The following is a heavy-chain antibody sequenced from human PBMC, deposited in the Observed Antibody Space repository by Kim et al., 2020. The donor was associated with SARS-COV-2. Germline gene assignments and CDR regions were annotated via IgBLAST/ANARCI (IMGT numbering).Heavy chain of an antibody. D-gene: IGHD3-3*01. J-gene: IGHJ4*02. CDR3: TRHGGYEYDY. Sequence: ATAYAASVKGRLTISRDDSKNTAYLQMNSLKTEDTAVYYCTRHGGYEYDYWGQGTLVTVSS. CDR2: AT. V-gene: IGHV3-73*01.